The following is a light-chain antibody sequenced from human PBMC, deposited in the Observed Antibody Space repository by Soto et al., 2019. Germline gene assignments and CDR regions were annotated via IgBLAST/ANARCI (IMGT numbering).Light chain of an antibody. Sequence: EIVMTQSPGTLSVSPGERATLSCRASQSISINLAWYQQKPGQTPRLLIYGASTRATGIPARFSGSGSGTEFTLTISSLQSVDFAVYYCQQYNSWPLTFGGGTKVEIK. J-gene: IGKJ4*01. CDR2: GAS. CDR1: QSISIN. CDR3: QQYNSWPLT. V-gene: IGKV3-15*01.